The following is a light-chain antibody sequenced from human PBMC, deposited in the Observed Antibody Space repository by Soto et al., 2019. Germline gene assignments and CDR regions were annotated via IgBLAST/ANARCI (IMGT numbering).Light chain of an antibody. CDR3: QQYGSSPET. Sequence: IVLTQSPGTLSLSPGERVTLSCRASQSVRSNFLAWYQQKPGQAPRLLIYAASSRATGIPDRFSGSGSGTDFTLTVSRLEPEDFAVYYCQQYGSSPETFGQGTKVEIK. J-gene: IGKJ1*01. CDR2: AAS. V-gene: IGKV3-20*01. CDR1: QSVRSNF.